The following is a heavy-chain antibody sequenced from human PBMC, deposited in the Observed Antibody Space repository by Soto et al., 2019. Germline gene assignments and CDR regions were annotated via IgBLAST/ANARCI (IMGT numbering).Heavy chain of an antibody. CDR1: GGTFSSYA. J-gene: IGHJ4*02. D-gene: IGHD3-10*01. CDR3: ATHYYGSGSYFMYYFDY. V-gene: IGHV1-69*01. Sequence: QVQLVQSGAEVKKPGSSVKVSCKASGGTFSSYAISWVRQAPGQGLEWMGGIIPIFGTANYAQKFQGRVTITADESTSTADMELSRLRSEDTAVYYCATHYYGSGSYFMYYFDYWGQGTLVTVS. CDR2: IIPIFGTA.